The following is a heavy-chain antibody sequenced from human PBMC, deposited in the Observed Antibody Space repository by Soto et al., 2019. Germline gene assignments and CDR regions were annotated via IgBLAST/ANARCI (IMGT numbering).Heavy chain of an antibody. V-gene: IGHV3-74*01. Sequence: EVQLVESGGGLVQPGGSLRLSCAASGFTLSGYWMHWVRQAPGKGLVWVSRINSDGSDTNSADSVKGRFTISRDNAKNTLDLQMNSLRAEDTAVYYCARGYGSSPAYYFDYWGQGTLVTVSS. D-gene: IGHD4-17*01. CDR2: INSDGSDT. CDR1: GFTLSGYW. J-gene: IGHJ4*02. CDR3: ARGYGSSPAYYFDY.